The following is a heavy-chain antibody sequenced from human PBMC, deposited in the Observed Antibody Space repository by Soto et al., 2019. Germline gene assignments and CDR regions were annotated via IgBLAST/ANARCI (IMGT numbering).Heavy chain of an antibody. V-gene: IGHV3-23*01. Sequence: PGESLKISCAASGFTFSSYAMSWVRQAPGKGLEWVSAISGSGGSTYYADSVKGRFTISRDNSKNTLYLQMNSLRAEDTAVYYCAKYSSSWPLHNSGMDVWGQGTTVTVSS. CDR2: ISGSGGST. D-gene: IGHD6-13*01. J-gene: IGHJ6*02. CDR3: AKYSSSWPLHNSGMDV. CDR1: GFTFSSYA.